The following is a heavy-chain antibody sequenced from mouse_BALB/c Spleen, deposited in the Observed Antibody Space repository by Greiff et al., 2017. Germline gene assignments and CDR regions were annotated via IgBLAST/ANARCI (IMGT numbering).Heavy chain of an antibody. D-gene: IGHD3-3*01. CDR2: ISSGGST. CDR1: GFTFSSYA. Sequence: DVHLVESGGGLVKPGGSLKLSCAASGFTFSSYAMSWVRQTPEKRLEWVASISSGGSTYYPDSVKGRFTISRDNARNILYLQMSSLRSEDTAMYYCARGRDLYWYFDVWGAGTTVTVSS. J-gene: IGHJ1*01. CDR3: ARGRDLYWYFDV. V-gene: IGHV5-6-5*01.